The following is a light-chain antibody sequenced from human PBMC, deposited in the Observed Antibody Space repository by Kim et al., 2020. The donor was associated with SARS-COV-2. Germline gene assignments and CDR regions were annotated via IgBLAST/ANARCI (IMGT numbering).Light chain of an antibody. Sequence: SLSPGERATLSCMASQSVSRYLAWYQQKPGQAPRLLISDASNRATGIPARFSGSGSGTDFTLTISSLEPEDFAVYYCQQRSNWPLTFGGGTKVEI. CDR3: QQRSNWPLT. V-gene: IGKV3-11*01. J-gene: IGKJ4*01. CDR2: DAS. CDR1: QSVSRY.